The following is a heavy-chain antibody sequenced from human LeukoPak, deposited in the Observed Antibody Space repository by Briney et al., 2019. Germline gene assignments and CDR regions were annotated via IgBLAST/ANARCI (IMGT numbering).Heavy chain of an antibody. V-gene: IGHV3-30*18. CDR2: ISYDGSNK. CDR1: GFTFSSYG. D-gene: IGHD6-13*01. CDR3: AKDGEEQQRYYYYGMDV. Sequence: GGSLRLSCAASGFTFSSYGMHWVRQAPGKGLEWVAVISYDGSNKYYADSVKGRFTISRDNSKNTLYLQMNSLRAEDTAVYYCAKDGEEQQRYYYYGMDVWGKGTTVTVSS. J-gene: IGHJ6*04.